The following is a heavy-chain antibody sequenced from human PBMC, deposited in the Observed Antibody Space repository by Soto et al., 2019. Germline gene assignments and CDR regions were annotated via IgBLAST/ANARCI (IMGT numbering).Heavy chain of an antibody. Sequence: QVQLVQSGAEVKKPGASVKISCKASGYRFTSYYMHWVRQAPGQGLQWLGIINPDGGSTNYAQKLQDRVTMTRDTSTSTVYMELSSPISEDTAVYYCAKRRGGAGLALDYWGQGTLVTVSS. D-gene: IGHD6-19*01. CDR1: GYRFTSYY. J-gene: IGHJ4*02. CDR2: INPDGGST. CDR3: AKRRGGAGLALDY. V-gene: IGHV1-46*01.